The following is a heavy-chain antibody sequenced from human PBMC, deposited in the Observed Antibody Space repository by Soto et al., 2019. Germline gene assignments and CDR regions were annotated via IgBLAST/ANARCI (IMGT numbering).Heavy chain of an antibody. V-gene: IGHV1-24*01. J-gene: IGHJ4*02. D-gene: IGHD1-1*01. CDR2: FDPEDGEK. Sequence: GAPVKVSCKVSGYTLTGLSMHWVRQAPGKGLEWMGGFDPEDGEKIYAQKFQGRVTMTEDTSTDTAYMELSSLRSEDTAVYYCATVGNWNDGYYFDYWGQGTLVTVSS. CDR1: GYTLTGLS. CDR3: ATVGNWNDGYYFDY.